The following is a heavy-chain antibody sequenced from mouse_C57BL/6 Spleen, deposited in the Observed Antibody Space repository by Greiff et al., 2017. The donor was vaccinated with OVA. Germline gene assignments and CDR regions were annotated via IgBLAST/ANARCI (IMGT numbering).Heavy chain of an antibody. CDR1: GYTFTSYW. V-gene: IGHV1-59*01. J-gene: IGHJ2*01. Sequence: VQLQQPGAELVRPGTSVKLSCKASGYTFTSYWMHWVKQRPGQGLEWIGVIDPSDSYTNYNQKFKGKATLTVDTSSSTAYMQLSSLTSEDSAVYYCARCRIYYDYPDYWGQGTTLTVSS. CDR2: IDPSDSYT. CDR3: ARCRIYYDYPDY. D-gene: IGHD2-4*01.